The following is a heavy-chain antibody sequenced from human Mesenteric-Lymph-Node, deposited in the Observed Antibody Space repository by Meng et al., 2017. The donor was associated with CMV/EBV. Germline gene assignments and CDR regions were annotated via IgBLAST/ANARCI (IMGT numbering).Heavy chain of an antibody. D-gene: IGHD5-12*01. CDR1: GFTFSSYE. J-gene: IGHJ4*02. Sequence: GGSLRLSCAASGFTFSSYEMNWVRQVTGKGLEWLSYISGDGGTIYYVDSVKGRFTTSRDNAKNSLYMEMNSLRAEDTATYYCARLLPDTGYRPSERWGQGTQVTVSS. CDR3: ARLLPDTGYRPSER. V-gene: IGHV3-48*03. CDR2: ISGDGGTI.